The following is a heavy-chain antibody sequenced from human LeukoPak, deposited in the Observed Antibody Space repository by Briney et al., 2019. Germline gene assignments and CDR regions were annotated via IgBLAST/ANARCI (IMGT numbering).Heavy chain of an antibody. J-gene: IGHJ4*02. CDR2: ISANSGNS. Sequence: GASVKVSCKTSGYTFTSYGIAWVRRAPGQGLEWMGWISANSGNSKFAQSLQGRVTMTMDTSTSTAYMDLGSLRSDDTAVYYCAKGWVMASTIVPHPDYWGQGTLVTVSS. CDR3: AKGWVMASTIVPHPDY. D-gene: IGHD5/OR15-5a*01. V-gene: IGHV1-18*04. CDR1: GYTFTSYG.